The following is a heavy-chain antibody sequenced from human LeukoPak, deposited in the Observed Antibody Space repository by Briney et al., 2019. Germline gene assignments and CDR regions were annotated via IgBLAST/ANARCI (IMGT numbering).Heavy chain of an antibody. D-gene: IGHD2-15*01. Sequence: GGSLRLSCAASGFTFDDYAMHWVRHAPGKGLEGVSLISGDGFGTYYADSVKGRFTISRDNSKNSLYLQMNSLRTEDTALYYCAKDIRYCSGGSCYGYYYYGMDVWGQGTTVTVSS. CDR1: GFTFDDYA. J-gene: IGHJ6*02. V-gene: IGHV3-43*02. CDR3: AKDIRYCSGGSCYGYYYYGMDV. CDR2: ISGDGFGT.